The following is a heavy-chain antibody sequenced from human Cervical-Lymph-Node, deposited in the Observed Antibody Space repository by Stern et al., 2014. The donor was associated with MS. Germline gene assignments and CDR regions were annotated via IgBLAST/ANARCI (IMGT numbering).Heavy chain of an antibody. V-gene: IGHV5-51*01. CDR3: ARQFGATSARLEI. J-gene: IGHJ4*02. D-gene: IGHD3-16*01. Sequence: EVQLVQSGPELTQPGESLQISCQASGSTFLNYWVAWVRQVHGQRMEWMGIIFPDDSDTVYSQSSDGQVTFSVDKSITTVYLRWKSLKASDTAVYYCARQFGATSARLEIWGQGTQVTVTS. CDR1: GSTFLNYW. CDR2: IFPDDSDT.